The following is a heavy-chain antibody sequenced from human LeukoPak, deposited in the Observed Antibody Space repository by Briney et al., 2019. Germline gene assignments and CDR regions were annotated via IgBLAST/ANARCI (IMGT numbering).Heavy chain of an antibody. CDR3: ARDLNLAFDI. Sequence: GGSLRLSCAASGFTFSSYSMNWVRQAPGKGLEWVSSISSSSSHIYYADSVKGRFTISRDNAKNSLYLQMNSLRAEDTAVYYCARDLNLAFDIWGQGTMVTVSS. CDR1: GFTFSSYS. CDR2: ISSSSSHI. J-gene: IGHJ3*02. D-gene: IGHD1-14*01. V-gene: IGHV3-21*01.